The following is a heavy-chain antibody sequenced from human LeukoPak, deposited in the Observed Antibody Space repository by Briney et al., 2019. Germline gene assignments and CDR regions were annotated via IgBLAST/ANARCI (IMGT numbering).Heavy chain of an antibody. CDR1: GGSFSGYY. Sequence: PSETLSLTCAVYGGSFSGYYWSWIRQPPGKGLEWIGEINHSGSTNYNPSLKSRVTISVDTSKNQFSLKLSSVTAADTAVYYCARGPWYDFWSGYYTRFDYWGQGTLVTVSS. CDR3: ARGPWYDFWSGYYTRFDY. CDR2: INHSGST. D-gene: IGHD3-3*01. V-gene: IGHV4-34*01. J-gene: IGHJ4*02.